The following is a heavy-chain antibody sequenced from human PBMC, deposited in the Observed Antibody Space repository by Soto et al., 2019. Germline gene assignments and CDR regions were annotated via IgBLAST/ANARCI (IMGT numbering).Heavy chain of an antibody. Sequence: SETLSLTCTVSGGSISSGDYYWSWIRQPPGKGLEWIGEINHSGSTNYNPSLKSRVTISVDTSKNQFSLKLSSVTAADTAVYYCARLGTYYDFWSGYPNWFDPWGQGTLVTVSS. CDR3: ARLGTYYDFWSGYPNWFDP. CDR2: INHSGST. D-gene: IGHD3-3*01. CDR1: GGSISSGDYY. V-gene: IGHV4-39*07. J-gene: IGHJ5*02.